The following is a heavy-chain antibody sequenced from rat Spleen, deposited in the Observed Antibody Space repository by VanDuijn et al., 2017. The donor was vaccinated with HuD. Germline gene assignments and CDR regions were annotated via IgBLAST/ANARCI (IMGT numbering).Heavy chain of an antibody. CDR2: INSAGST. CDR3: ARAYYDGTYYYH. D-gene: IGHD1-12*02. CDR1: AYSITSSYR. V-gene: IGHV3-3*01. Sequence: EVQLQESGPGLVKPSQSLSLTCSVTAYSITSSYRWNWIRKFPGNKLEWMGYINSAGSTNYNPSLKSRISITRDTSKNQFFLQVNSVTTEDTATYYCARAYYDGTYYYHWGQGVMVTVSS. J-gene: IGHJ2*01.